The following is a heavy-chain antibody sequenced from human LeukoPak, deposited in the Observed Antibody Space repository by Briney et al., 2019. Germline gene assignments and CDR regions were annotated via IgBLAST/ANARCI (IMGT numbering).Heavy chain of an antibody. J-gene: IGHJ4*02. Sequence: GSLRLSCAASGFTFSSYEMNWIRQPAGKGLEWIGRIYTSGSTNYNPSLKSRVTMSVDTSKNQFSLKLSSVTAADTAVYYCATSFGIAAAGLGYWGQGTLVTVSS. CDR2: IYTSGST. D-gene: IGHD6-13*01. V-gene: IGHV4-4*07. CDR3: ATSFGIAAAGLGY. CDR1: GFTFSSYE.